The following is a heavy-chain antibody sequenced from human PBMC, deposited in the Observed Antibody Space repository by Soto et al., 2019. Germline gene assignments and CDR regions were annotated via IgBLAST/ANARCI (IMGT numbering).Heavy chain of an antibody. V-gene: IGHV4-59*01. D-gene: IGHD6-6*01. CDR3: ARGPYSSSSFYYYGMDV. J-gene: IGHJ6*02. Sequence: QVQLQESGPGLVKPSETLSLTCTVSGGSISSYYWSWIRQPPGKGLEWIGYIYYSGSTNYNPSLKSRVTISVDTSKNQCSLKLSSVTAADTAVYYCARGPYSSSSFYYYGMDVWGQGTTVTVSS. CDR2: IYYSGST. CDR1: GGSISSYY.